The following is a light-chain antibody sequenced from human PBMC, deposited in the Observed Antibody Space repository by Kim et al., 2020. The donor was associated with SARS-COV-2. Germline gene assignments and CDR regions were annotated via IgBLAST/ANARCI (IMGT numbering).Light chain of an antibody. CDR3: QQYNNWPGT. CDR1: QSVSSN. V-gene: IGKV3-15*01. CDR2: GAS. Sequence: EIVMTQSPATLSVSPGERATLSCRASQSVSSNLAWYQQKPGQAPRLLIYGASTRATGIPARFSGSGSGTEFTLTISSLQSEDFAVYYCQQYNNWPGTFGQWTKVDIK. J-gene: IGKJ1*01.